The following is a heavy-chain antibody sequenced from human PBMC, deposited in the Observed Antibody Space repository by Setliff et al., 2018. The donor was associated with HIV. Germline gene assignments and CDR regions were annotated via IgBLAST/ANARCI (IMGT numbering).Heavy chain of an antibody. CDR3: ARSVGGWYNWFDP. D-gene: IGHD1-26*01. J-gene: IGHJ5*02. Sequence: ASVKVSCKTSGYIFSEFYIHWVQQAPGKGLEWVGRVNPEDGESIYAEKFQGRVTITADTSTDTAYMELSSLRFDDTAVYYCARSVGGWYNWFDPWGQGTPVTVSS. CDR1: GYIFSEFY. CDR2: VNPEDGES. V-gene: IGHV1-69-2*01.